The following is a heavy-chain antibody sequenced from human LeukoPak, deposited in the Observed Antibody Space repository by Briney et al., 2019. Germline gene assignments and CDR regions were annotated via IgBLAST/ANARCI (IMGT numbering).Heavy chain of an antibody. CDR1: GYTFTHYY. Sequence: ASVKVSCKASGYTFTHYYMHWVRQAPGQGLEWMGWINPNSGGTNYAQKFQGRVTMTRDTSISTAYMELSRLRSDDTAVYYCVRTDGIVVVTASVAVFDPWGQGTLVTVSS. V-gene: IGHV1-2*02. CDR2: INPNSGGT. D-gene: IGHD2-21*02. CDR3: VRTDGIVVVTASVAVFDP. J-gene: IGHJ5*02.